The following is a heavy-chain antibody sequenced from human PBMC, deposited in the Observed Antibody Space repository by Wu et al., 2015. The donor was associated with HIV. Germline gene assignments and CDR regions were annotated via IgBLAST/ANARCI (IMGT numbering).Heavy chain of an antibody. CDR1: CD. V-gene: IGHV1-46*01. CDR3: ARPNYFGSENYYYYHYFGMDV. Sequence: QVQLVQSGTEVEKPGASVKSLLHCDVSWARQAPGQGLEWMGIINPSGGSTTYAQNFQGRVTMTRDTSTSTLYMEVSTLRSEDTAVYYCARPNYFGSENYYYYHYFGMDVWGQGTTVTVSS. D-gene: IGHD3-10*01. J-gene: IGHJ6*02. CDR2: INPSGGST.